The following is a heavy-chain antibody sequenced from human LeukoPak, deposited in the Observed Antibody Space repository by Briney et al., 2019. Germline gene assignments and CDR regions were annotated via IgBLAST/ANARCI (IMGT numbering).Heavy chain of an antibody. J-gene: IGHJ6*03. D-gene: IGHD1-26*01. CDR1: GFTFSSYS. CDR2: ISSSSSYI. CDR3: AKGGVSLNYYYYYMDV. V-gene: IGHV3-21*01. Sequence: GGSLRLSCAASGFTFSSYSMNWVRQAPGKGLEWVSSISSSSSYIYYADSVKGRFTISRDNAKNSLYLQMNSLRAEDTAVYYCAKGGVSLNYYYYYMDVWGKGTTVTVSS.